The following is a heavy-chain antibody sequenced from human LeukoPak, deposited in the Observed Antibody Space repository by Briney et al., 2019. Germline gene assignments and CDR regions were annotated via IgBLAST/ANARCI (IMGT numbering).Heavy chain of an antibody. CDR1: GYSISSGYY. CDR2: IYHSGKS. V-gene: IGHV4-38-2*02. J-gene: IGHJ4*02. D-gene: IGHD3-10*01. Sequence: PSETLSLTCSVSGYSISSGYYWDWIRQPPGKGLEWIASIYHSGKSYYNPSLESRVTISVDTSKNQISLKLSSVTAADTAVYYCARDGDYGSGSFHYWGQGTLVTVSS. CDR3: ARDGDYGSGSFHY.